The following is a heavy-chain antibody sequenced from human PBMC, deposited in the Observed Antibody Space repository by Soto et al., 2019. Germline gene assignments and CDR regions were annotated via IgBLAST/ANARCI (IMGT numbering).Heavy chain of an antibody. CDR3: ARLVRYCSGGSCYFTRDAFDI. CDR2: IYYSGST. V-gene: IGHV4-59*08. D-gene: IGHD2-15*01. Sequence: SETLSLTCTVSGGSISSYYWSWIRQPPGKGLEWIGYIYYSGSTNYNPSLKSRVTISVDTSKNQFSLKLSSVTAADTAVYYCARLVRYCSGGSCYFTRDAFDIWGQGTMVTISS. J-gene: IGHJ3*02. CDR1: GGSISSYY.